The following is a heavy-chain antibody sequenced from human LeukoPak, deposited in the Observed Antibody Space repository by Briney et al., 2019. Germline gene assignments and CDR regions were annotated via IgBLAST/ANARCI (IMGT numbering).Heavy chain of an antibody. J-gene: IGHJ4*02. CDR3: ARAQAVAGTGDFDY. CDR1: GYTFTGYY. V-gene: IGHV1-2*02. CDR2: ISPNSGGT. Sequence: GASVKVSCKASGYTFTGYYMHWVRQAPGQGLEWMGWISPNSGGTNYAQKFQGRVTMTRDTSISTAYMELSRLRSDDTAVYYCARAQAVAGTGDFDYWGQGTLVTVSS. D-gene: IGHD6-19*01.